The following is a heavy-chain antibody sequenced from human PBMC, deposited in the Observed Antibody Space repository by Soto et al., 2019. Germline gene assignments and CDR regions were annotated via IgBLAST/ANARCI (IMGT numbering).Heavy chain of an antibody. CDR3: ARDPGGDGGNSYYYYYMDV. CDR2: IYYSGST. J-gene: IGHJ6*03. Sequence: SETLSLTCTVSGGSISSGGYYWSWIRQHPGKGLEWIGYIYYSGSTYYNPSLKSRVTISVDTSKNQFSLKLSSVTAADTAVYYCARDPGGDGGNSYYYYYMDVWGKGTTVTVSS. CDR1: GGSISSGGYY. D-gene: IGHD2-21*02. V-gene: IGHV4-31*03.